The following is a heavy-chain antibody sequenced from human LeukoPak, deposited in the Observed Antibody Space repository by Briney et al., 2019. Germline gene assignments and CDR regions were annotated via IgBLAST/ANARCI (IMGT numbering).Heavy chain of an antibody. CDR1: GFTFSNAW. CDR3: TSDLGWNLVYY. D-gene: IGHD1-7*01. V-gene: IGHV3-15*01. J-gene: IGHJ4*02. Sequence: GGSLRLSCGASGFTFSNAWMSWVRHAPGKALEWLGRFKSKSDGGTTDYAAPVKGRLTNSRDDSKTTMYLQMNSLKTEDTAVYYCTSDLGWNLVYYWGQGTLVTVSS. CDR2: FKSKSDGGTT.